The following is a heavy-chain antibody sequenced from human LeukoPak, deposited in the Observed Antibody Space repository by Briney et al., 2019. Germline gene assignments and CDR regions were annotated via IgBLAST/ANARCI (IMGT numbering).Heavy chain of an antibody. CDR1: GFTFSSSA. D-gene: IGHD3-10*01. CDR2: IVVGGGNT. J-gene: IGHJ6*03. V-gene: IGHV1-58*02. CDR3: AADSGGSGRQYYYYYMDV. Sequence: SVKVSCKASGFTFSSSAMQWVRQARGQRLEWIGRIVVGGGNTNYAQKFQERVTITRDMSTSTAYMELSSLRSDDTAVYYCAADSGGSGRQYYYYYMDVWGKGTTVTVSS.